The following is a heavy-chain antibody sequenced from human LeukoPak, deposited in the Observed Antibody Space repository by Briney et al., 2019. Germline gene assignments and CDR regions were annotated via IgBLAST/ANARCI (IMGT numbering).Heavy chain of an antibody. Sequence: SVKVSCKASGGTFRSSAITWVRQAPGQRFEWLGQISPIFGIADYAQKFQGRLTITTDESTSTAYLELSDLRSEDTALYYCAKTGVEYASSSGVLDSWGQGTLVTVSS. CDR3: AKTGVEYASSSGVLDS. CDR2: ISPIFGIA. D-gene: IGHD6-6*01. CDR1: GGTFRSSA. V-gene: IGHV1-69*05. J-gene: IGHJ4*02.